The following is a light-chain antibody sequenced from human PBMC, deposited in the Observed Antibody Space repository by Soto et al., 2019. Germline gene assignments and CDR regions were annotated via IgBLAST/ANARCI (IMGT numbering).Light chain of an antibody. V-gene: IGKV1-5*01. J-gene: IGKJ4*01. Sequence: DIQMTQSPSTLSASVLDRVTITCLASQSISSWLAWYQQKPGKAPKLLIYDASSLESGVPSRFSGSGSGTEFTLTISSLQPDDFATYYCQQYNSYPLSFGGGTKVDIK. CDR2: DAS. CDR1: QSISSW. CDR3: QQYNSYPLS.